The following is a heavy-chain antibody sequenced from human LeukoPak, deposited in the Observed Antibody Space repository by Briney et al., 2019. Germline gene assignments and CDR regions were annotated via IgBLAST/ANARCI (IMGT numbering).Heavy chain of an antibody. Sequence: GGSLRLSCAASGFTFSSYWMHWVRQAPGKGLVWVSRINSDGSSTSYADSVKGRFTISRDNAKNTLYLQMNSLRAEDTAVYYCAREEVDCSGGSCYSDYYYYGMDVWGQGTTVTVSS. D-gene: IGHD2-15*01. CDR2: INSDGSST. V-gene: IGHV3-74*01. CDR3: AREEVDCSGGSCYSDYYYYGMDV. J-gene: IGHJ6*02. CDR1: GFTFSSYW.